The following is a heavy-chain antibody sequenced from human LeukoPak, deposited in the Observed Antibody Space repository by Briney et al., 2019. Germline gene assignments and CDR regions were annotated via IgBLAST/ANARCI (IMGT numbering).Heavy chain of an antibody. Sequence: SETLSLTCTVSGGSISSYYWSWIRQPAGKGLEWIGRIYTSGSTNYNPSLKSRVTMSVDTSKNQFSLKLSSVTAADTAVYYCARVGLGYCSGGSCPPQNYWGQGTLVTVSS. CDR1: GGSISSYY. V-gene: IGHV4-4*07. CDR2: IYTSGST. J-gene: IGHJ4*02. CDR3: ARVGLGYCSGGSCPPQNY. D-gene: IGHD2-15*01.